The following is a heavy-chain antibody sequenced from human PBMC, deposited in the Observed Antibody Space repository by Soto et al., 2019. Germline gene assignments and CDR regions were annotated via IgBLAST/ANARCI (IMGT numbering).Heavy chain of an antibody. D-gene: IGHD3-9*01. CDR1: GGGFSSYT. V-gene: IGHV1-69*04. CDR3: ARDDILTGYYGAHFDY. Sequence: ASVKVSCKASGGGFSSYTISWVRQAPGQGLEWMGRIIPILGIANYAQKFQGRVTITADKSTSTAYMELSSLRSEDTAVYYCARDDILTGYYGAHFDYWGQGTLVTVSS. J-gene: IGHJ4*02. CDR2: IIPILGIA.